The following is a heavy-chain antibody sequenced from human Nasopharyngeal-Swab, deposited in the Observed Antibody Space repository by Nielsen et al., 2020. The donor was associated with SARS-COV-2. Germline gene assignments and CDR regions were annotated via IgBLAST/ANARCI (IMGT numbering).Heavy chain of an antibody. CDR3: ARSMYCSSTSCRYYFDY. D-gene: IGHD2-2*01. CDR1: GGSFSRAGYC. Sequence: LRLSCTVSGGSFSRAGYCWTWIRQHPGKGREWIGYIYYSGSTYYNPSLKSRVTISVDTSKNHFSLKLSSVTAADTAVYFCARSMYCSSTSCRYYFDYWGQGTLVTVSS. J-gene: IGHJ4*02. CDR2: IYYSGST. V-gene: IGHV4-31*03.